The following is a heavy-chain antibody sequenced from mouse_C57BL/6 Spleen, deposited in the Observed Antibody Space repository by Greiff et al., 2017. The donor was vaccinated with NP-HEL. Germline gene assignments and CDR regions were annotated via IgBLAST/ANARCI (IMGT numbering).Heavy chain of an antibody. CDR2: IYPGDGDT. CDR3: ARKGIVYYYGSSHGAMDY. D-gene: IGHD1-1*01. Sequence: QVQLKESGPELVKPGASVKISCKASGYAFSSSWMNWVKQRPGKGLEWIGRIYPGDGDTNYNGKFKGKATLTADKSSSTAYMQLSSLTSEDSAVYFCARKGIVYYYGSSHGAMDYWGQGTSVTVSS. V-gene: IGHV1-82*01. J-gene: IGHJ4*01. CDR1: GYAFSSSW.